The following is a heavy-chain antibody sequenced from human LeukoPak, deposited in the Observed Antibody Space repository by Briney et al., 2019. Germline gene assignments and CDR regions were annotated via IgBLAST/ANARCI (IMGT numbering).Heavy chain of an antibody. V-gene: IGHV1-18*01. CDR1: GYTFTSYG. CDR2: ISAYNGNT. D-gene: IGHD5-18*01. CDR3: ARDRRLRYSYGLGGY. Sequence: ASVKVSCKASGYTFTSYGISWVRQAPGQGLEWMGWISAYNGNTNYAQKLQGRVTMTTDTSTSTAYMELRSLRSDDTAVYYCARDRRLRYSYGLGGYWGQGTLVTVSS. J-gene: IGHJ4*02.